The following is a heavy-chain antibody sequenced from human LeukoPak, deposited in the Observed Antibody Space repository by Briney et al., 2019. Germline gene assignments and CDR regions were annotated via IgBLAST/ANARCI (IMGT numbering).Heavy chain of an antibody. Sequence: ASVKVSCKASGYTFTSYDINWVRQATGQGLEWMGWINPNSGGTNYAQKFQGWVTMTRDTSISTAYMELSRLRSDDTAVYYCARDSPDGDLDYWGQGTLVTVSS. J-gene: IGHJ4*02. D-gene: IGHD7-27*01. CDR1: GYTFTSYD. CDR2: INPNSGGT. CDR3: ARDSPDGDLDY. V-gene: IGHV1-2*04.